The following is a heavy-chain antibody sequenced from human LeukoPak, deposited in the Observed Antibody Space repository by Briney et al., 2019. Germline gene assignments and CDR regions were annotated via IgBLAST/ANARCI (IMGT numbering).Heavy chain of an antibody. CDR2: INPNSGGT. J-gene: IGHJ3*02. CDR3: ARVITGTTNVAFDI. CDR1: GYTFTGYY. D-gene: IGHD1-20*01. V-gene: IGHV1-2*02. Sequence: ASVKVSCKASGYTFTGYYMHWVRQAPGQGLEWMGWINPNSGGTNYAQKFQGRVTMTRDTSISTAYMELSRLRSDDPAVYYCARVITGTTNVAFDIWGQGTMVTVSS.